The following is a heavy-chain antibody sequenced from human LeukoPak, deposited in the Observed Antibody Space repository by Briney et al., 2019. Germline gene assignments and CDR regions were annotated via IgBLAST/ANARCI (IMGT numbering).Heavy chain of an antibody. CDR2: IYTSGST. Sequence: PSETLSLTCTVSGGSIRGYYWSWIRQPAGKGLEWIGRIYTSGSTNYNPSLKSRVTMSVDTSKNQFSLKLSSVTAADTAVYYCARGVVFGVVIITHYYYYMDVWGKGTTVTVSS. V-gene: IGHV4-4*07. CDR3: ARGVVFGVVIITHYYYYMDV. D-gene: IGHD3-3*01. J-gene: IGHJ6*03. CDR1: GGSIRGYY.